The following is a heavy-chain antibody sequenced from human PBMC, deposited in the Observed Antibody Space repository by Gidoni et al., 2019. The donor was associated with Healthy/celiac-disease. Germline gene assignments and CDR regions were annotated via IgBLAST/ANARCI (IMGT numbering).Heavy chain of an antibody. CDR1: GYTFTSSA. Sequence: QVQLVQSGAEAKKPGASVKVSCQASGYTFTSSALHCGRQAPGQMLEWMGWTNAGNGNTKYSQKFQGRVTITRDTSASTAYMELSSLRSEDTAVYYCARAGVPYVDIVEQYHGDWFDPWGQGTLVTVSS. CDR2: TNAGNGNT. J-gene: IGHJ5*02. CDR3: ARAGVPYVDIVEQYHGDWFDP. D-gene: IGHD5-12*01. V-gene: IGHV1-3*01.